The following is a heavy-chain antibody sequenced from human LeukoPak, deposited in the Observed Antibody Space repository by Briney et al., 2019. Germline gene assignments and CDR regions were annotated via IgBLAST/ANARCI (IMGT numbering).Heavy chain of an antibody. CDR2: ISGTGGST. CDR3: ARGYCSGGSCYMGGWEY. J-gene: IGHJ4*02. D-gene: IGHD2-15*01. Sequence: GGSLRLSCAASGFTFSSYAMSWVRQAPGKGLEWVSGISGTGGSTYYADHVKGRFTISRDNYKNTLYLQMNSLRAEDRAVYYCARGYCSGGSCYMGGWEYWGQGTLVTVSS. CDR1: GFTFSSYA. V-gene: IGHV3-23*01.